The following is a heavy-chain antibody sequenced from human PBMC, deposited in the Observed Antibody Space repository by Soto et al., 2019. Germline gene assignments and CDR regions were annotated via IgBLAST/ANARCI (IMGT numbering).Heavy chain of an antibody. CDR2: INHSGST. CDR1: GGSFSGYY. J-gene: IGHJ6*02. V-gene: IGHV4-34*01. CDR3: AKVRPEGGFPRRYYYYYGMDV. Sequence: SETLSLTCAVYGGSFSGYYWSWIRQPPGKGLEWIGEINHSGSTNYNPSLKSRVTISVDTSKNQFSLKLSSVTAADTAVYYCAKVRPEGGFPRRYYYYYGMDVWGQGTTVTVS.